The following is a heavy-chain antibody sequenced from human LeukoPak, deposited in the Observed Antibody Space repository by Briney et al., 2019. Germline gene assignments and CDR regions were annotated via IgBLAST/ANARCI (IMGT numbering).Heavy chain of an antibody. J-gene: IGHJ4*02. D-gene: IGHD6-19*01. CDR3: ATDWYSTGYYVH. V-gene: IGHV3-21*04. Sequence: PGGSLRLSCAASGFTFSSYSMNWVRQAPGKGLEWVSSISSSSSYIYYADSVKGRFAISRDNSKNTLYLQMNSLRAEDTAVYYCATDWYSTGYYVHWGQGTLVTVSS. CDR1: GFTFSSYS. CDR2: ISSSSSYI.